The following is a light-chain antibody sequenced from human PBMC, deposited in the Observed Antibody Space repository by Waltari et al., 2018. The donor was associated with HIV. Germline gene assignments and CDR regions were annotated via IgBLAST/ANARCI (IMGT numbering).Light chain of an antibody. Sequence: QSALTQPASVSGSPGQSITISCTGTSSDVGGYTFVSWYQQHPGKAPQRIIYDVSNRPSGVSNRFSGSKSGNTASLTISGLQAEDEADDYCCSYTSSSTYVFGTGTKVTVL. J-gene: IGLJ1*01. CDR2: DVS. V-gene: IGLV2-14*03. CDR1: SSDVGGYTF. CDR3: CSYTSSSTYV.